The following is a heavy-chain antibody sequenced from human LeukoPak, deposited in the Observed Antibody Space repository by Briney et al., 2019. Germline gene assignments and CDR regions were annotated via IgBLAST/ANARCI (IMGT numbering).Heavy chain of an antibody. CDR3: ARGSAPRYYYYYYMDV. V-gene: IGHV4-34*01. J-gene: IGHJ6*03. Sequence: PSETLSLTCAVYGGSFSGYYWSWIRQPPGKGLEWIWEINHSGSTNYNPSLKSRVTISVDTSKNQFSLKLSSVTAADTAVYYCARGSAPRYYYYYYMDVWGKGTTVTVSS. D-gene: IGHD6-6*01. CDR2: INHSGST. CDR1: GGSFSGYY.